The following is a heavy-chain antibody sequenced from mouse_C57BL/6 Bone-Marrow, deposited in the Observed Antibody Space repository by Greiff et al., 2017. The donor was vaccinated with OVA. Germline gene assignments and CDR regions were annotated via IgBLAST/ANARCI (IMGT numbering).Heavy chain of an antibody. J-gene: IGHJ4*01. V-gene: IGHV5-4*01. CDR3: ARDGADSRKGMMDY. CDR1: GFTFSSYA. Sequence: EVKLVESGGGLVKPGGSLKLSCAASGFTFSSYAMSWVRQTPEKRLEWVATISDGGSYTYYPDNVKGRFTISRDNAKNNLYLQMSHLKSEDTAMYYCARDGADSRKGMMDYWGQGTSVTVSS. D-gene: IGHD1-1*01. CDR2: ISDGGSYT.